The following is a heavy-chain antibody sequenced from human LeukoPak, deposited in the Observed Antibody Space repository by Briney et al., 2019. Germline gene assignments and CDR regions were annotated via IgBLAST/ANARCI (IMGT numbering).Heavy chain of an antibody. CDR1: GIAFSNHW. Sequence: GGSLRLSCAASGIAFSNHWMHWVRQAPGKGLEWVSWINNDGSYAVYADSVRARFTISRDNAKNTLYLQMNSLRPEDTAVYSCARDRPHNWFDPWGQGTLVTVSS. CDR2: INNDGSYA. V-gene: IGHV3-74*01. CDR3: ARDRPHNWFDP. J-gene: IGHJ5*02.